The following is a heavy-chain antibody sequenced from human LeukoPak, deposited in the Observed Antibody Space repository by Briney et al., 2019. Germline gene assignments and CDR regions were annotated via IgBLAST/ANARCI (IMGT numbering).Heavy chain of an antibody. V-gene: IGHV4-30-4*01. D-gene: IGHD4-17*01. J-gene: IGHJ6*03. Sequence: SETLSLTCTVSGGSINSADYYWSWIRQPPGKGLEWIGYIYYSGSTHYNPSLKSRVTISVDTSKNQFSLNLSSVTAADTAVYYCARNYGDFGYYYMDVWGKGTTVTVSS. CDR3: ARNYGDFGYYYMDV. CDR1: GGSINSADYY. CDR2: IYYSGST.